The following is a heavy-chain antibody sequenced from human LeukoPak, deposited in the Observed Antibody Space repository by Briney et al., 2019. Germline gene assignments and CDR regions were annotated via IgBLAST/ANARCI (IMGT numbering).Heavy chain of an antibody. CDR2: IIPILGIA. CDR1: GGTFSSYA. CDR3: ARVVGQLVRYYFDY. V-gene: IGHV1-69*04. Sequence: SVTVSCKASGGTFSSYAISWVRQAPGQGLEWMGRIIPILGIANYAQKFQGRVTITADKSTSTAYMELSSLRSEDTAVYYCARVVGQLVRYYFDYWGQGTLVTVSS. D-gene: IGHD6-6*01. J-gene: IGHJ4*02.